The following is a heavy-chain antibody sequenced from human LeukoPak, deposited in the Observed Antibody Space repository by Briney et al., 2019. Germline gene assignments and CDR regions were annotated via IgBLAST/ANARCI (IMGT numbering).Heavy chain of an antibody. CDR1: GGTFSSYG. CDR2: IIPIFGTA. D-gene: IGHD6-6*01. V-gene: IGHV1-69*13. J-gene: IGHJ6*02. Sequence: SVKVSCKASGGTFSSYGISWVRQAPGQGLEWMGGIIPIFGTANYAQKFQGRVTITADESTSTAYMELSSLRSEDTAVYYCARLDEYSSSSRYYGMDVWGQGTTVTVSS. CDR3: ARLDEYSSSSRYYGMDV.